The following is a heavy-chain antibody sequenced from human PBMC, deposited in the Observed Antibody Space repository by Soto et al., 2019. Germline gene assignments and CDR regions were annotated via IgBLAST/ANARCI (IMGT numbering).Heavy chain of an antibody. J-gene: IGHJ3*02. V-gene: IGHV3-53*01. CDR1: GFTVSGKKY. CDR2: LYDVDGT. Sequence: DVQLVESGGGLIQPGGSLRLSCAASGFTVSGKKYLAWVRQAPGKGLEWVSALYDVDGTYYADSVKGRFTTSADSSKTIVYPQMNGLRPDDTAVYYCASWHLREHAYDIWGQGTAVTVSS. CDR3: ASWHLREHAYDI. D-gene: IGHD4-17*01.